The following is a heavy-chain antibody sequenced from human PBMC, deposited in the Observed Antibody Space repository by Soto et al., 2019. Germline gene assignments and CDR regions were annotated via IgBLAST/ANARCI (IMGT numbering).Heavy chain of an antibody. Sequence: EVQLVQSGAEVKKPGESLRISCKGSGYSFTSYWISWVRQMPGKGLEWMGRIDPSDSYTNYSPSFQGHVTISADKSISTAYLQWSSLKASDTAMYYCAGSWEQLGSDLGPDYYGMDVWGQGTTVTVSS. CDR2: IDPSDSYT. CDR3: AGSWEQLGSDLGPDYYGMDV. J-gene: IGHJ6*02. V-gene: IGHV5-10-1*03. D-gene: IGHD6-6*01. CDR1: GYSFTSYW.